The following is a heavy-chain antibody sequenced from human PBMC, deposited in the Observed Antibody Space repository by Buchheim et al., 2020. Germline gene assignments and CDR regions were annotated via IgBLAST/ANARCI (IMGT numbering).Heavy chain of an antibody. J-gene: IGHJ6*02. CDR2: ISPSGDST. D-gene: IGHD4-11*01. CDR1: EFTFSSYA. V-gene: IGHV3-23*01. CDR3: ARDQRDSNYLSYGMDV. Sequence: EVQLLESGGGLVQPGGSLRLSCVASEFTFSSYAMSWVRQAPGKGLEWVSAISPSGDSTYYADSVKGRFSIYRDNAKNSLYLQMNSLRAEDTAVYYCARDQRDSNYLSYGMDVWGQGTT.